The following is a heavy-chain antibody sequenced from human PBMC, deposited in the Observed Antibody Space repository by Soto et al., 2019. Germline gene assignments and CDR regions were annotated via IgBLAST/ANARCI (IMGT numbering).Heavy chain of an antibody. CDR2: INHSGST. CDR3: ARRNYGSGSYRYSYYYYYGMDV. J-gene: IGHJ6*02. V-gene: IGHV4-34*01. Sequence: PSETLSLTCAVYGGSFSCYYWSWIRQAPGKGLEWIGEINHSGSTNYNPSLKSRVTISVDTSKNQFSLKLSSVTAADTAVYYCARRNYGSGSYRYSYYYYYGMDVWGQGTTVTVSS. CDR1: GGSFSCYY. D-gene: IGHD3-10*01.